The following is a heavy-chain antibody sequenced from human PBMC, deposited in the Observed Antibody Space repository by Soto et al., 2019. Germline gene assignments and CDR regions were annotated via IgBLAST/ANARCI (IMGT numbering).Heavy chain of an antibody. J-gene: IGHJ4*02. D-gene: IGHD1-1*01. V-gene: IGHV1-18*01. Sequence: QVHLVQSGAEVKKPGASVKVSCKGSGYAFTTYGITWVRQAPGQGLEWMGWISAHNGNTNYAQKLQGRVTVTRDTSTSTAYMELRSLRSAYTAVYYCARGRYGDYWGQGALVTVSS. CDR3: ARGRYGDY. CDR1: GYAFTTYG. CDR2: ISAHNGNT.